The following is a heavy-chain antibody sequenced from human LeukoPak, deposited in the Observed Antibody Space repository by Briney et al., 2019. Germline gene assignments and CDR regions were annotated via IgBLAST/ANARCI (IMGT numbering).Heavy chain of an antibody. V-gene: IGHV3-30*04. CDR2: ISYDGSNK. CDR1: GFTFSNYA. D-gene: IGHD3-22*01. J-gene: IGHJ6*03. Sequence: GGSLRLSCAASGFTFSNYAMHWVRQAPGKGLEWVAVISYDGSNKYYADSVKGRFTISRDNSKNTLYLQMSSLRAEDTAVYYCARDSLYYYDSSGLTYYYYYMDVWGKGTTVTVSS. CDR3: ARDSLYYYDSSGLTYYYYYMDV.